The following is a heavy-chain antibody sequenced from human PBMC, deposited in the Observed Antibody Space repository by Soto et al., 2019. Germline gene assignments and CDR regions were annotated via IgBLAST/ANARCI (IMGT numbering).Heavy chain of an antibody. J-gene: IGHJ4*02. Sequence: QVQLVESGGGVVQPGRSLRLSCAASGFTFSSYGMHWVRQAPGKGLEWVAVISYDGSNKYYADSVKGRFTISRDNSKNTLYLQVSSLRAEDTAVYYCAKGGGDFDYWGQGTLVTVSS. D-gene: IGHD3-16*01. CDR3: AKGGGDFDY. CDR2: ISYDGSNK. CDR1: GFTFSSYG. V-gene: IGHV3-30*18.